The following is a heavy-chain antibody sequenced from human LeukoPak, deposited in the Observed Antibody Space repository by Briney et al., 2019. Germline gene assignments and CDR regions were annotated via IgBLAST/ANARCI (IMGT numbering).Heavy chain of an antibody. CDR3: ARQYYDILTGYPYYFDY. Sequence: SETLSLTCTVSGGSISNSSYYWGWIRQPPGKGLEWIGAIYYSGSTYFDPSLKSRVTMSVDTSKNQFSLKLSSVTAADTAVYYCARQYYDILTGYPYYFDYWGQGTLVTVSS. D-gene: IGHD3-9*01. CDR1: GGSISNSSYY. CDR2: IYYSGST. J-gene: IGHJ4*02. V-gene: IGHV4-39*01.